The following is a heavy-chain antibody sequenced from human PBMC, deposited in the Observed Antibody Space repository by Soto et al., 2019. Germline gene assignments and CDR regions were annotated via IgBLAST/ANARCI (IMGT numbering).Heavy chain of an antibody. D-gene: IGHD2-8*01. V-gene: IGHV1-18*01. CDR1: GYTFTRYG. CDR3: AKNGQPPYYCSGMDV. J-gene: IGHJ6*02. Sequence: QGQLVQSGGEVKKPGASVKVSCKASGYTFTRYGISWVRQAPGQGLEWMGWISGYNGDTKYAQKFQGRVTMTVDTSXXTAYMELRSLTSDDRAVYYCAKNGQPPYYCSGMDVWGQGTTVTVSS. CDR2: ISGYNGDT.